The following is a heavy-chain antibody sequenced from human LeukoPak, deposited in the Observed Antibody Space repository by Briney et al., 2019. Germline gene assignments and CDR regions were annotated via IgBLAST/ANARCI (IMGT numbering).Heavy chain of an antibody. CDR2: IYTSGDT. Sequence: SETLSLTCSVSGDSITRGGFYWSWIRQHPGKGLEWIGYIYTSGDTNYNASLKSRVAISLDTSRDQFSLSLTSVTAADTAVYYCARGDIVVVPAAPYAFDIWGQGTMVTVSS. CDR1: GDSITRGGFY. CDR3: ARGDIVVVPAAPYAFDI. J-gene: IGHJ3*02. V-gene: IGHV4-31*03. D-gene: IGHD2-2*01.